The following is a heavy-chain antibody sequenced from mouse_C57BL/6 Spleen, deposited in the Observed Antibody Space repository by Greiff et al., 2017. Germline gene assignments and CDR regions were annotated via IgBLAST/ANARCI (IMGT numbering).Heavy chain of an antibody. J-gene: IGHJ3*01. CDR2: ISYDGSN. V-gene: IGHV3-6*01. D-gene: IGHD2-5*01. CDR3: AREEYSNPFAY. Sequence: EVKLMESGPGLVKPSQSLSLSCSVTGYSITSGYYWNWIRQFPGNKLEWMGYISYDGSNNYNPSLKNRNPITRDTSKYQFFLKLKSVTTEDTATCFCAREEYSNPFAYWGQGTLVTVSA. CDR1: GYSITSGYY.